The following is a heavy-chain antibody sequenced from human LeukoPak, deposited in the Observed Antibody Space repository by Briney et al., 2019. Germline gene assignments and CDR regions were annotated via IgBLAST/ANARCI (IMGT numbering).Heavy chain of an antibody. CDR1: GGSISSNSCY. CDR2: IYYSGST. Sequence: PSETLSLTCTVSGGSISSNSCYWAWIRQPPGKGLEWIGSIYYSGSTYYNPSLMSRVTISVDTSKNQFSLKLSSVTAADTAVYYCARHLNWFDPWGQGTLVTVSS. J-gene: IGHJ5*02. CDR3: ARHLNWFDP. V-gene: IGHV4-39*01.